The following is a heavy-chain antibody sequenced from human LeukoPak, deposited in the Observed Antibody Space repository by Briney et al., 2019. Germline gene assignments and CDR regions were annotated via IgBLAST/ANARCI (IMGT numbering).Heavy chain of an antibody. D-gene: IGHD1-26*01. CDR3: AKREAPYFFDY. Sequence: GESLRLSCGASGFTFSSSAMSWARQAPGKGLEWVSRISPSGDTAYYASSVKGRFTISRDNSKNTLYLQMNSLRAEDTAVYYCAKREAPYFFDYWGQGTLVTVSS. CDR2: ISPSGDTA. V-gene: IGHV3-23*01. CDR1: GFTFSSSA. J-gene: IGHJ4*02.